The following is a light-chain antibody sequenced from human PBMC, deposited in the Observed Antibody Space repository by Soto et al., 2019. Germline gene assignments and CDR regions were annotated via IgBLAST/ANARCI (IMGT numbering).Light chain of an antibody. CDR2: GAS. CDR1: QSVSSSY. CDR3: QQYGSSPLT. J-gene: IGKJ1*01. V-gene: IGKV3-20*01. Sequence: DIVLTQSPGTLSLSPGERATLSCRASQSVSSSYLAWYQQKPGQAPRLLIYGASSRDTGIPDRFSGSGSGTDFTLTISRLEPEDFAVYYCQQYGSSPLTFGQGTKVEIK.